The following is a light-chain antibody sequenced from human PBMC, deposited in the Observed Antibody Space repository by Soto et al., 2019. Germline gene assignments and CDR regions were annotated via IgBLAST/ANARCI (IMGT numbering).Light chain of an antibody. CDR2: AAS. J-gene: IGKJ1*01. V-gene: IGKV1-39*01. Sequence: DLQMTQSPSSLSASVGDRVTITCRASQSIGRYLNWYQQKSGKAPKLLIYAASNLQSGVPSRFGGSGSGTDFTLTISNLQPEDFATYYCQQSYSTPQTFGQGTKVDIK. CDR1: QSIGRY. CDR3: QQSYSTPQT.